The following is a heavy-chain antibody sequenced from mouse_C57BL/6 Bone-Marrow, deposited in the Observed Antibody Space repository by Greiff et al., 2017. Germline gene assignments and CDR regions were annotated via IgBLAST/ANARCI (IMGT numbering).Heavy chain of an antibody. J-gene: IGHJ1*03. CDR2: IYPRDGST. V-gene: IGHV1-85*01. D-gene: IGHD1-1*01. CDR1: GYTFTSYD. CDR3: ARLEFGGSSGDGYFDV. Sequence: VQRVESGPELVKPGASVKLSCKASGYTFTSYDINWVKQRPGQGLEWIGWIYPRDGSTKYNEKFKGKATLTVDTSSSTAYMELHSLTTEDSAVYFCARLEFGGSSGDGYFDVWGTGTTVTVSS.